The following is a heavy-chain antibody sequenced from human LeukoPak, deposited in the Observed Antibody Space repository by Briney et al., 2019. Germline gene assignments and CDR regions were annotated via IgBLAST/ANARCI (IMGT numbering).Heavy chain of an antibody. CDR2: TYYSGST. CDR3: ARRPDYYDILTGHTIGAFDI. J-gene: IGHJ3*02. CDR1: GGSISSYY. D-gene: IGHD3-9*01. V-gene: IGHV4-59*08. Sequence: PSETLSLTCTVSGGSISSYYWSWIRQPPGKGLEWIGYTYYSGSTNYNPSLKSRVTISVDTSKNQFSLKLSSVTAADTAVYYYARRPDYYDILTGHTIGAFDIWGQGTMVTVSS.